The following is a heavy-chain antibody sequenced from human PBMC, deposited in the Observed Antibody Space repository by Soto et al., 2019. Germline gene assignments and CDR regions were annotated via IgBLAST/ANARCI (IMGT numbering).Heavy chain of an antibody. CDR2: IRSKANSYAT. D-gene: IGHD1-26*01. Sequence: EVQLVESGGGLVQPGGSLKLSCAASGFTFSGSAMHWVRQASGKGLEWVGRIRSKANSYATAYAASVKGRFTISRDDSKNTAYLQMNSLKTEDTAVYYCARDTGGSYDYWGQGVQVTVSS. CDR3: ARDTGGSYDY. J-gene: IGHJ4*02. CDR1: GFTFSGSA. V-gene: IGHV3-73*02.